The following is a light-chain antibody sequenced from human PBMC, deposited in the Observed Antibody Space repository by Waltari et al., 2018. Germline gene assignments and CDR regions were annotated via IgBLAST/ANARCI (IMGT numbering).Light chain of an antibody. J-gene: IGKJ1*01. CDR1: QSVSRS. V-gene: IGKV3-20*01. CDR3: QKYVRLPAT. Sequence: EIVLTQSPDTLSLSPGEGATLSCRASQSVSRSLAWYQQKPGQAPRLLIYDASTRATGIPDRFSGSGSGTDFSLTISRLEREDFAVYYCQKYVRLPATFGQGTTVEIK. CDR2: DAS.